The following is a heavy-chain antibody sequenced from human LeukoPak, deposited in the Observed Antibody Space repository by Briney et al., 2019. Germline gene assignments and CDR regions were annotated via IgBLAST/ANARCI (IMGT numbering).Heavy chain of an antibody. J-gene: IGHJ5*02. CDR3: ARWPGWFDP. CDR2: INHSGST. D-gene: IGHD5-12*01. Sequence: TSETLSLTCAVYGGSFSGYYWSWIRQPPGKGLEWIGEINHSGSTNYNPSLKSRVTISVDTSKNQLSLKLSSVTAADTAVYYCARWPGWFDPWGQGTLVTVSS. V-gene: IGHV4-34*01. CDR1: GGSFSGYY.